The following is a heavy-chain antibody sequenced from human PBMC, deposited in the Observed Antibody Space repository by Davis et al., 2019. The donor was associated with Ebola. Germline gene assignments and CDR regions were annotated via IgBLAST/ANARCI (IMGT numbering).Heavy chain of an antibody. D-gene: IGHD2-2*01. Sequence: ASVKVSCKASGYTFTSYGISWVRQATGQGLEWMGWMNPNSGNTGYAQKFQGRVTMTRNTSISTAYMELSSLRSEDTAVYYCVTDPLVVVPAYPFFDIWGQGTMVTVSS. CDR1: GYTFTSYG. CDR3: VTDPLVVVPAYPFFDI. CDR2: MNPNSGNT. J-gene: IGHJ3*02. V-gene: IGHV1-8*02.